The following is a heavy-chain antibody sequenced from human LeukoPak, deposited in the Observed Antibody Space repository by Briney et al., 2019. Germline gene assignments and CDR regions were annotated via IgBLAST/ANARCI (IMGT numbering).Heavy chain of an antibody. V-gene: IGHV3-53*01. CDR1: GFSVSNNY. CDR3: ARAPTFSGWFDY. CDR2: MYAGGST. D-gene: IGHD6-19*01. J-gene: IGHJ4*02. Sequence: GGSLRLSCAASGFSVSNNYVNWVRQTPGKGLEWVSVMYAGGSTVYADSVKGRFTISRDNAKNSLYLQMNSLRVEDTAVYYCARAPTFSGWFDYWGQGTLVTVSS.